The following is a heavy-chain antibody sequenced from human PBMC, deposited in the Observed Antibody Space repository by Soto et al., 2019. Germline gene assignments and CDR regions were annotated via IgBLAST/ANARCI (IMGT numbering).Heavy chain of an antibody. CDR2: FDPEDGET. Sequence: ASVKGSCKASGYTLTELSMHWVRMAPGKGLEWMGGFDPEDGETIYAQKFQGRVTTTEDTSTDTAYMELSSLRSEDTAVYYCATDYYGSRSYYYGMDVWGQGTTVTVSS. V-gene: IGHV1-24*01. J-gene: IGHJ6*02. CDR3: ATDYYGSRSYYYGMDV. D-gene: IGHD3-10*01. CDR1: GYTLTELS.